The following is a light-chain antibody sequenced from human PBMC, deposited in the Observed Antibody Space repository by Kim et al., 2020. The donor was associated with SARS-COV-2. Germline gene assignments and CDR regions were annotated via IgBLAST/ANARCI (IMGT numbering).Light chain of an antibody. CDR2: SNN. V-gene: IGLV1-44*01. CDR3: AAWDDSLNGV. J-gene: IGLJ3*02. CDR1: SSNIGSNS. Sequence: PGQGVTISCSRSSSNIGSNSVNWYQHLPGTAPKLLIYSNNQRPSGVPDRFSGSKSGTSASLAISGLQSEDEADYYCAAWDDSLNGVFGGGTKLTVL.